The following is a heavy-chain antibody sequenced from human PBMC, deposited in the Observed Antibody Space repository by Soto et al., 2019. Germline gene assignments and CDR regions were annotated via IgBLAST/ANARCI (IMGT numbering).Heavy chain of an antibody. Sequence: QITLKESGPPLVKPTQTLTLTCTFSGFSLSTSGVGVGWIRQPPGKALEWLALIYWDDDKRYSPSLKSRLTITKDTSKNQVVLTMTNMDPVDTATYYCAHNDGITMTPDYWGQGTLVTVSS. CDR1: GFSLSTSGVG. CDR2: IYWDDDK. D-gene: IGHD3-22*01. CDR3: AHNDGITMTPDY. J-gene: IGHJ4*02. V-gene: IGHV2-5*02.